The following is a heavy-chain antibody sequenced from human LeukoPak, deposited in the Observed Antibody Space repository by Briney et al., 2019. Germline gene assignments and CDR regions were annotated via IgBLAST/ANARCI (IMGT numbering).Heavy chain of an antibody. V-gene: IGHV4-59*01. Sequence: SETLSLTCTVSGGSISSYYWSWLRQPPGKGLEWIGYIYYSGSTNYNPSLKSRVTISVATSKNQFSLKLSSVTAADTAVYYCARNPRGYSYGYYYYGMDVWGQGTTVTVSS. CDR1: GGSISSYY. D-gene: IGHD5-18*01. CDR2: IYYSGST. CDR3: ARNPRGYSYGYYYYGMDV. J-gene: IGHJ6*02.